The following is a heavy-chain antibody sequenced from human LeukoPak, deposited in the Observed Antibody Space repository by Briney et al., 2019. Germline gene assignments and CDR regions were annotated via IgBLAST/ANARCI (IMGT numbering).Heavy chain of an antibody. Sequence: PSETLSLTCTVSGSSVSSGSYYWSWIRQPPGKGLEWIGYIYYSGSTNYNPSLKSRVTISVDTSKNQFSLKLSSVTAADTAVYYCARGPDYRVADNWFDPWGQGTLVTVSS. CDR1: GSSVSSGSYY. CDR3: ARGPDYRVADNWFDP. D-gene: IGHD4/OR15-4a*01. V-gene: IGHV4-61*01. CDR2: IYYSGST. J-gene: IGHJ5*02.